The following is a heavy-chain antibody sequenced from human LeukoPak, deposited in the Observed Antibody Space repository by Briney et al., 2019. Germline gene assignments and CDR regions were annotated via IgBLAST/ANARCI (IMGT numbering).Heavy chain of an antibody. Sequence: GSLRLSCAASGFTFSSYAMSWIRQPPGKGLEWIGEINHSGSTNYNPSLKSRVTISVDTSKNQFSLKLSSVTAADTAVYYCARWALYGSGSYDFDYWGQGTLVTVSS. CDR2: INHSGST. CDR1: GFTFSSYA. D-gene: IGHD3-10*01. V-gene: IGHV4-34*01. CDR3: ARWALYGSGSYDFDY. J-gene: IGHJ4*02.